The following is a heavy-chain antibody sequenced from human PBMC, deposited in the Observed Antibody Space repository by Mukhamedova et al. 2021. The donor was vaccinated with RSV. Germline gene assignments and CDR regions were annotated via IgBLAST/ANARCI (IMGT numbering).Heavy chain of an antibody. CDR3: ARIGYGSSSIDY. D-gene: IGHD6-6*01. J-gene: IGHJ4*02. CDR2: INQDGSVK. Sequence: EWVANINQDGSVKSYVDSVKGRFTISRDNSKNSLYLQINSLRVEDTAVFYCARIGYGSSSIDYWGKGTLVTASS. V-gene: IGHV3-7*03.